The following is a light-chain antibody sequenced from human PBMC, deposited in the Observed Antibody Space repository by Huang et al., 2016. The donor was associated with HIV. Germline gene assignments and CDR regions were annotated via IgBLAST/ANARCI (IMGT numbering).Light chain of an antibody. J-gene: IGKJ2*01. V-gene: IGKV3-11*01. Sequence: EIVLTQSPATLSLSPGERATLSCRAGQRVSSYLAWYQQKPGQAPRLLIYDASNRATGIPARFSGSGSGTDFTLTISSLEPEDFAVYYCQQRSNWPRMYTFGQGTKLEIK. CDR3: QQRSNWPRMYT. CDR2: DAS. CDR1: QRVSSY.